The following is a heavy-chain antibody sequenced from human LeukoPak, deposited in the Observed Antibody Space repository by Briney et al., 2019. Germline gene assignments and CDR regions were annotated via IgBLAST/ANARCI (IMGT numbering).Heavy chain of an antibody. CDR3: ATSYYYDKYYFDY. Sequence: ASVKVSCKVSGYTLTELSMHWVRQAPGKGLEWMGGLDPEDGETIYAQKFQGRVTMTEDTSTDTAYMELSSLGSEDTAVYYCATSYYYDKYYFDYWGQGTLVTVSS. J-gene: IGHJ4*02. CDR1: GYTLTELS. CDR2: LDPEDGET. D-gene: IGHD3-22*01. V-gene: IGHV1-24*01.